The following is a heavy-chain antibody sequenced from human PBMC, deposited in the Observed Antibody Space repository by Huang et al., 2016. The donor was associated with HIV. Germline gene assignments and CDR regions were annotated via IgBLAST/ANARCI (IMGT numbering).Heavy chain of an antibody. Sequence: QVQLVQSGGEVKQPGASVRVSFKASGYDFGSYGMSWVRQDPGQGLEWLGWIGSDSRDTRTAQKCQGRVTMTTDRSATTTYMELRSLRYDDTAVYYCARDTYYTDIWKRNDASFLWGQGTMITVYS. CDR2: IGSDSRDT. D-gene: IGHD3-22*01. CDR1: GYDFGSYG. V-gene: IGHV1-18*01. J-gene: IGHJ3*01. CDR3: ARDTYYTDIWKRNDASFL.